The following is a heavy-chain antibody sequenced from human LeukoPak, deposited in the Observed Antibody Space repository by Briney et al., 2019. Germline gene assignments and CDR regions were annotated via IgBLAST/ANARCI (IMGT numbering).Heavy chain of an antibody. J-gene: IGHJ4*02. CDR1: GFALRSYC. Sequence: PGGSLRLSCAASGFALRSYCMNWVRQAPGKGLEWISYISSSLGSTYHADSVKGRFTISRDNAKNSLFLQMTSLRADDTAVYYCVGGKYYSVWGQGTLVTVSS. CDR2: ISSSLGST. D-gene: IGHD2/OR15-2a*01. CDR3: VGGKYYSV. V-gene: IGHV3-48*04.